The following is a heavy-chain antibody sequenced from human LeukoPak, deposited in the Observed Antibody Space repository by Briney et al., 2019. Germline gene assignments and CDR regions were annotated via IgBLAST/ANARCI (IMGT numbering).Heavy chain of an antibody. CDR2: ISGSGGST. D-gene: IGHD2-2*01. J-gene: IGHJ4*02. CDR1: GFTFSSYA. Sequence: PGGSLRLSCAASGFTFSSYAMSWVRQAPGGGLEWVSAISGSGGSTYYAGSVKGRFTISRDNSKHTLYLQMNSLRAEDTAVYYCAPLGSSAPGDYWGQGTLVTVSS. CDR3: APLGSSAPGDY. V-gene: IGHV3-23*01.